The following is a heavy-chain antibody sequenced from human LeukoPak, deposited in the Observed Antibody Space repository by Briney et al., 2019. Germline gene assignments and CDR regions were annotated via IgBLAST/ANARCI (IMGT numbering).Heavy chain of an antibody. V-gene: IGHV3-23*01. CDR1: GFTFSSYA. CDR2: ISGSGGST. Sequence: HPGGSLRLSCAASGFTFSSYAMSWVRQAPGKGLEWVSAISGSGGSTYYADSVKGRFTISRDNSKNTLYLQMNSLRAEDTAVYYCAKWELWFGVNRRNHGPFDPWGQGTLVTVSS. CDR3: AKWELWFGVNRRNHGPFDP. J-gene: IGHJ5*02. D-gene: IGHD3-10*01.